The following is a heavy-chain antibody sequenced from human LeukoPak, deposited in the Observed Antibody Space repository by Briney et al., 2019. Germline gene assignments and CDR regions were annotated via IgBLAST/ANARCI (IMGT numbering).Heavy chain of an antibody. D-gene: IGHD2-2*03. CDR2: IYYSGST. V-gene: IGHV4-39*07. Sequence: KPSETLSLTCTVSDGSISSSLYYWGWIRQPPGKGLEWIGIIYYSGSTYYNPSLKSRVTMSVDTSKNQFSLKLSSVTAADTAVYYCARDIGYCSSTSCKLGYYYGMDVWGQGTTVTVSS. CDR1: DGSISSSLYY. CDR3: ARDIGYCSSTSCKLGYYYGMDV. J-gene: IGHJ6*02.